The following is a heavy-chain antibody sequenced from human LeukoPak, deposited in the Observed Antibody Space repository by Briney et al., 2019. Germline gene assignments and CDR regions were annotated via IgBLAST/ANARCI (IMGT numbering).Heavy chain of an antibody. CDR2: IYYSGST. CDR1: GGSISSYY. D-gene: IGHD3-16*02. V-gene: IGHV4-59*08. CDR3: TRHTSGGGGRLGELSTYYFDY. Sequence: SETLSLTCTVSGGSISSYYWSWIRQPAGKGLEWIGYIYYSGSTNYNPSLKSRVTISVDTSKNQFSLKLSSVTAADTAVYYCTRHTSGGGGRLGELSTYYFDYWGQGTLVTVSS. J-gene: IGHJ4*02.